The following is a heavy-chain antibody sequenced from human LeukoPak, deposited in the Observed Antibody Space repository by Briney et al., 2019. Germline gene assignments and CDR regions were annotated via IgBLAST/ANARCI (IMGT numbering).Heavy chain of an antibody. CDR2: IIPILGIA. D-gene: IGHD4-17*01. V-gene: IGHV1-69*04. CDR1: GGTFSSYA. J-gene: IGHJ1*01. CDR3: ARFPSHGDYLPQH. Sequence: PWASVKVSCKASGGTFSSYAISWVRQAPGQGLEWMERIIPILGIANYAQKFQGRVTITADKSTSTAYMELSSLRSEDTAVYYCARFPSHGDYLPQHWGQGTLVTVSS.